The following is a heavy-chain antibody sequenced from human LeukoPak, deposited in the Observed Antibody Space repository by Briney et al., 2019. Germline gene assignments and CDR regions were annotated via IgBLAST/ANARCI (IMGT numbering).Heavy chain of an antibody. CDR3: ARQEGLYSSGWYGELDY. D-gene: IGHD6-19*01. CDR1: GGSISSYY. Sequence: PSETLSLTCTVSGGSISSYYWSWIRQPPGKGLERIGYIYYSGSTNYNPSLKSRVTISVDTSKNQFSLKLSSVTAADTAVYYCARQEGLYSSGWYGELDYWGQGTLVTVSS. J-gene: IGHJ4*02. CDR2: IYYSGST. V-gene: IGHV4-59*01.